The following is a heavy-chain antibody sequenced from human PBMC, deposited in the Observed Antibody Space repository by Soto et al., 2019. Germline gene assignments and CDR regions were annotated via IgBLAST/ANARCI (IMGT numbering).Heavy chain of an antibody. J-gene: IGHJ4*02. CDR1: GFTFSSYA. V-gene: IGHV3-30-3*01. CDR3: ARDGSGNLDY. Sequence: GGSLRLSCAASGFTFSSYAMHWVRQAPGKGLEWVAVISYDGSNKYYADSVKGRFTTSRDNSKNTLYLQMNSLRAEDTAVYYCARDGSGNLDYWGQGTLVTVSS. D-gene: IGHD3-10*01. CDR2: ISYDGSNK.